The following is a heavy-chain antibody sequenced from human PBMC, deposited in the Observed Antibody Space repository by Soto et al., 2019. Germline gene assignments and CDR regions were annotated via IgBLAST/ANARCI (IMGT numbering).Heavy chain of an antibody. CDR2: IKQDGSEK. D-gene: IGHD2-15*01. J-gene: IGHJ5*02. CDR1: GFTFSSYW. V-gene: IGHV3-7*01. CDR3: ARHYCSGGSCLFGP. Sequence: GGSLILSCAASGFTFSSYWMSWVRQAPGKGLEWVANIKQDGSEKYYVDSVKGRFTISRDNAKNSLYLQMNSLRAEDTAVYYCARHYCSGGSCLFGPWGQGTLVTVS.